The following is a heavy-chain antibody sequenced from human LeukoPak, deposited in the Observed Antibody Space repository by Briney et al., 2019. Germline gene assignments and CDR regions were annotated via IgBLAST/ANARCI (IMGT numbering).Heavy chain of an antibody. CDR2: ISSSGSTI. J-gene: IGHJ4*02. CDR3: ARDSPNEGILWWSIDY. V-gene: IGHV3-11*04. Sequence: PGGSLRLSCAASGFIFSDYYMSWIRQAPGKGLEWVSYISSSGSTIYYADSVKGRFTISRDNAKNSLYLQMNSLRAEDTAVYYCARDSPNEGILWWSIDYWGQGTLVTVSS. CDR1: GFIFSDYY. D-gene: IGHD2-21*01.